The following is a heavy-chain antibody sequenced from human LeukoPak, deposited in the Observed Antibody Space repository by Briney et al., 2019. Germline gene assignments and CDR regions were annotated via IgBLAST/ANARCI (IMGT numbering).Heavy chain of an antibody. CDR2: TSVSGATT. D-gene: IGHD3-3*01. Sequence: GGSLRLSCAASGFTFSRYGMSWVRQAPGKGLEWVSATSVSGATTYYADSVKGRFTVSRDNSKNTLYLQMNSLSAEDTAVYYCARSTSADVEWLIWQEDYYYMDVWGKGTTVTVSS. CDR3: ARSTSADVEWLIWQEDYYYMDV. V-gene: IGHV3-23*01. J-gene: IGHJ6*03. CDR1: GFTFSRYG.